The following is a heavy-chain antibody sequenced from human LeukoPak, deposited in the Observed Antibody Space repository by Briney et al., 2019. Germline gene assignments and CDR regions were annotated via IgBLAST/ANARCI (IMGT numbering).Heavy chain of an antibody. Sequence: GGSLRLSCAASGFTLSSYSMNWVRQAPGKGLEWVSYISSSSRNIYYADSVKGRFTISRDNAKNSLYLQMNSLRAEDTAVYYCARDRDYYDSSGYYLTFNDYWGQGTLVTVSS. D-gene: IGHD3-22*01. J-gene: IGHJ4*02. CDR2: ISSSSRNI. CDR1: GFTLSSYS. CDR3: ARDRDYYDSSGYYLTFNDY. V-gene: IGHV3-48*04.